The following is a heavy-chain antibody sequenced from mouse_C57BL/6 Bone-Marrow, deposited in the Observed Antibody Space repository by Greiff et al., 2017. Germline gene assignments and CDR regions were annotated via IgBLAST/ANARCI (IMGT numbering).Heavy chain of an antibody. J-gene: IGHJ4*01. CDR3: ARSVVEDAMDY. Sequence: SGAELVKPGASVKISCKASGYAFSSYWMNWVKQRPGKGLEWIGQIYPGAGDTNYNGKFKGKATLTADKSSSTAYMQLSSLTSEDSAVYFCARSVVEDAMDYWGQGTSVTVSS. CDR1: GYAFSSYW. V-gene: IGHV1-80*01. CDR2: IYPGAGDT. D-gene: IGHD1-1*01.